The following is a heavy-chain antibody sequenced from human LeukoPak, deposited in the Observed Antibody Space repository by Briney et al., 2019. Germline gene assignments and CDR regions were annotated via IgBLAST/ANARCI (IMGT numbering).Heavy chain of an antibody. J-gene: IGHJ4*02. V-gene: IGHV3-30-3*01. Sequence: GGSLRLSCAASGFTFSSYAMHWVRQAPGKGLEWVAVISYDGGNKYYADSVKGRFTISRDNSKNTLYLQMNSLRAEDTAVYYCARPYDSSGYPIPWALDYWGQGTLVTVSS. CDR3: ARPYDSSGYPIPWALDY. D-gene: IGHD3-22*01. CDR2: ISYDGGNK. CDR1: GFTFSSYA.